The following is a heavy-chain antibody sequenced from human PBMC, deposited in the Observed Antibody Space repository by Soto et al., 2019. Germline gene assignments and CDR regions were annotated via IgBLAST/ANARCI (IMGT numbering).Heavy chain of an antibody. CDR1: GDTFSSYT. J-gene: IGHJ6*02. CDR2: IIPVLGVT. V-gene: IGHV1-69*02. D-gene: IGHD2-21*02. CDR3: ARRRSCGVDCYTPYCYGMDV. Sequence: QVQLVQSGPEVKEPGSSVRISCRSGGDTFSSYTVSWVRQTPGQGLEWMGRIIPVLGVTNYSRKFKGRVTITADESKVTAHMGLSSLRSEDTARYYCARRRSCGVDCYTPYCYGMDVWGQGTSVIVSS.